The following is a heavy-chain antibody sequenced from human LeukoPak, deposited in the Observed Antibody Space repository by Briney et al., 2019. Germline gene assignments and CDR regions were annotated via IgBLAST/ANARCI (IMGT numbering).Heavy chain of an antibody. CDR3: ASDCSSTSCNMGLDY. D-gene: IGHD2-2*02. CDR1: GGSLSSGGYY. J-gene: IGHJ4*02. CDR2: IYYSGST. Sequence: SETLSLTCTVSGGSLSSGGYYWSWIRQHPGTGLEWIGYIYYSGSTYYNPSLKSRVTISVDTSKNQFSLKLSSVTAADTAVYYCASDCSSTSCNMGLDYWGQGTLVTVSS. V-gene: IGHV4-31*03.